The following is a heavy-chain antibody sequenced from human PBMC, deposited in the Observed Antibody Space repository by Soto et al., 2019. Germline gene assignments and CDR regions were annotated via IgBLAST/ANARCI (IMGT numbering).Heavy chain of an antibody. Sequence: QVQLVESGGGVVQPGRSLRLSCAASGFTFSSYGMHWVRQAPGKGLEWVAVIWDAGSNKYYADSVKGRFTISRDNSKTTLYMKMTSLRAEDTAVYYWARYYLVVTHRVIDYWGQGTLVTVSS. J-gene: IGHJ4*02. CDR3: ARYYLVVTHRVIDY. CDR1: GFTFSSYG. CDR2: IWDAGSNK. D-gene: IGHD2-2*01. V-gene: IGHV3-33*01.